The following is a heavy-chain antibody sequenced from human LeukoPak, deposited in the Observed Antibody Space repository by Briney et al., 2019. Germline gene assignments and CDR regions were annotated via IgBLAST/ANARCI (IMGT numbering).Heavy chain of an antibody. J-gene: IGHJ5*02. D-gene: IGHD2-2*01. V-gene: IGHV3-7*01. Sequence: GGSLRLSCAASGFTFGSYWMSWVRQAPGKGLEWVANIKQDGSEKYYVDSVKGRFTISRDNGKNSLYLQINSLRAEDTAVCYCARDCSSTNCYRGGFDPWGQGTLVTVSS. CDR2: IKQDGSEK. CDR3: ARDCSSTNCYRGGFDP. CDR1: GFTFGSYW.